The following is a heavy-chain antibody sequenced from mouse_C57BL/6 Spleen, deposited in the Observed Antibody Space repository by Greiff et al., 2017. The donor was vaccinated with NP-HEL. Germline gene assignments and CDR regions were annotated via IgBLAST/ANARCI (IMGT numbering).Heavy chain of an antibody. CDR2: IDPSDSYT. V-gene: IGHV1-69*01. J-gene: IGHJ3*01. Sequence: QVQLQQPGAELVMPGASVKLSCKASGYTFTSYWMHWVKQRPGQGLEWIGEIDPSDSYTNYNQKFKGKSTLTVDKSSSTAYMQLSSLTSEDSAVYYCARGGLYDGYYLAWFAYWGQGTLVTVSA. D-gene: IGHD2-3*01. CDR3: ARGGLYDGYYLAWFAY. CDR1: GYTFTSYW.